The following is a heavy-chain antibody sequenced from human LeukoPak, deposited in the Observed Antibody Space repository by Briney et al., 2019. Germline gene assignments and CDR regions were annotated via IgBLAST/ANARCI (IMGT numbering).Heavy chain of an antibody. CDR3: ARGTWYGVY. CDR1: GFTFSSYA. CDR2: ISGSGGST. Sequence: GGSLRLSCAASGFTFSSYAMSWVRQAPGRGLEWVSTISGSGGSTYYADSVKGRFTISRDNSKNTLSLQMNSLRAEDTAVYYCARGTWYGVYWGQGTLVTVSS. D-gene: IGHD4-17*01. J-gene: IGHJ4*02. V-gene: IGHV3-23*01.